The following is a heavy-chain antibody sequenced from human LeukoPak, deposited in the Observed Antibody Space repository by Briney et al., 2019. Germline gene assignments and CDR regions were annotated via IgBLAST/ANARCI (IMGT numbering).Heavy chain of an antibody. CDR3: AKDRGVTVTGTFDF. CDR1: GFTFSTYG. D-gene: IGHD6-19*01. V-gene: IGHV3-23*01. Sequence: GGSLRLSCAASGFTFSTYGMSWVRQAPGKGLERVSGISVSGGSTYYVDSVKGRFTISRDNSKNTLYLQMNSLRAEDTAIYYRAKDRGVTVTGTFDFWGQGALVTVSS. CDR2: ISVSGGST. J-gene: IGHJ4*02.